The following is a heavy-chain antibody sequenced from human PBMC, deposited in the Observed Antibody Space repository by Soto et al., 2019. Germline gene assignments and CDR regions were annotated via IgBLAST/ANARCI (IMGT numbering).Heavy chain of an antibody. V-gene: IGHV1-8*01. CDR3: ARDFRETYSTDY. CDR1: GYTFTSYD. D-gene: IGHD1-26*01. J-gene: IGHJ4*02. CDR2: VNPNSGNT. Sequence: ASVKVSCKASGYTFTSYDINWVRQATGQGLEWMGWVNPNSGNTDYAQKFQGRVTMTRNTSTSTVYLELSSLRSEDTADYYCARDFRETYSTDYWGQGTLVTVSS.